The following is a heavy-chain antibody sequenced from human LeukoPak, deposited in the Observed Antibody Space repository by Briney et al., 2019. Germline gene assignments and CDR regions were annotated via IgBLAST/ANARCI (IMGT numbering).Heavy chain of an antibody. J-gene: IGHJ4*02. CDR2: ISGSGSTI. V-gene: IGHV3-11*01. CDR3: ASDPARDYYDTSGYFRWVDY. D-gene: IGHD3-22*01. CDR1: GFTFSDYY. Sequence: GGSLRLSCAASGFTFSDYYMSWIRQAPGKGLEWVSYISGSGSTIYYADSVKGRFTISGDNAKNSLYLQMNSLRAEDTAVYYCASDPARDYYDTSGYFRWVDYWGQGTLVTVSS.